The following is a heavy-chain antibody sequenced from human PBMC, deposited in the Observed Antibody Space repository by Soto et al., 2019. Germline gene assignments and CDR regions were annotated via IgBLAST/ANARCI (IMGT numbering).Heavy chain of an antibody. D-gene: IGHD6-19*01. V-gene: IGHV1-46*01. CDR1: GYTFTSYY. J-gene: IGHJ6*02. Sequence: ASVKVSCKASGYTFTSYYMHWVRQAPGQGLEWMGIINPSGGSTSYAQKFQGRVTMTRDTSTSTVYMELSSLRSEDTAVYYRARDLAVAGTSYYYYGMDVWGQGTTVTVSS. CDR2: INPSGGST. CDR3: ARDLAVAGTSYYYYGMDV.